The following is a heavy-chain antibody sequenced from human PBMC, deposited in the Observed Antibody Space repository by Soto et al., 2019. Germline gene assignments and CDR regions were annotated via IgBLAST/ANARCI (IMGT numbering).Heavy chain of an antibody. CDR3: AKLPDTILGLSVAHDAFAF. Sequence: QVQLVESGGGVVQPGTSVRLSCAASGFIFSNDAMHWVRQAPGKGLEWVADISHDGRNKYHADSVGGRFTISRDNSKNTLYLQMDSLTAEDTALYYCAKLPDTILGLSVAHDAFAFWGQGTTVTVSS. D-gene: IGHD2-2*01. CDR2: ISHDGRNK. V-gene: IGHV3-30*18. CDR1: GFIFSNDA. J-gene: IGHJ3*01.